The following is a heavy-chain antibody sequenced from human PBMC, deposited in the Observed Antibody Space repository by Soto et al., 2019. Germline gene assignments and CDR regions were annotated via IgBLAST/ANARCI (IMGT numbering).Heavy chain of an antibody. Sequence: AGGALRLSCAASGFTLRSYSINWVRQAPGKGLEWVSYISSSSSTIYYADSVKGRFTISRGNAKNSLYLQMNSLRAEDTAVYYCARDAPPDDYWGQGTLVTVS. CDR2: ISSSSSTI. CDR1: GFTLRSYS. CDR3: ARDAPPDDY. V-gene: IGHV3-48*01. J-gene: IGHJ4*02.